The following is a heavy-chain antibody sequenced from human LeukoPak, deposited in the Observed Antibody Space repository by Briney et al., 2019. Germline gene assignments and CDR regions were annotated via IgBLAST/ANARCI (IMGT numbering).Heavy chain of an antibody. CDR1: GGTFSSYA. D-gene: IGHD3-22*01. CDR3: ASPYDDYYDSSGYPHDAFDI. Sequence: SVKVSCKASGGTFSSYAISWVRQAPGQGLEWMGGIIPISGTANYAQKFQGRVTITADESTSTAYMELSSLRSEDTAVYYCASPYDDYYDSSGYPHDAFDIWGQGTMVTVSS. J-gene: IGHJ3*02. CDR2: IIPISGTA. V-gene: IGHV1-69*13.